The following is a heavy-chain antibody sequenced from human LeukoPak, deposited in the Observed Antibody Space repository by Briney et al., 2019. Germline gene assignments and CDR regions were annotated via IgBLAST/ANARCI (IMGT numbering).Heavy chain of an antibody. D-gene: IGHD6-19*01. J-gene: IGHJ4*02. CDR1: GYTFTSYD. V-gene: IGHV1-8*03. CDR2: MNPNSGNT. Sequence: ASVKVSCKASGYTFTSYDINWVRQATGQGLEWMGWMNPNSGNTGYAQKFQGRVTITRNTSISTAYMELSSLRSEDTAVYYCARNRDIGWYGIFDYWGQGSLVTVSS. CDR3: ARNRDIGWYGIFDY.